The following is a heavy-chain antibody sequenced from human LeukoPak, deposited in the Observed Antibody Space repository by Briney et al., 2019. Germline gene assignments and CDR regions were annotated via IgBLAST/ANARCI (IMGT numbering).Heavy chain of an antibody. D-gene: IGHD1-26*01. CDR1: GFTFNMYA. V-gene: IGHV3-23*01. CDR3: AKDPKLGPTTTYYFYGMDV. CDR2: LSGNGGTS. J-gene: IGHJ6*02. Sequence: PGGSLRLSCTASGFTFNMYAMNWVRQAPGKGLEWVSGLSGNGGTSYYGDSVKGRFTISRDNSKNTLYLQMNSLRAEDTAVYYCAKDPKLGPTTTYYFYGMDVWGQGTTVTVSS.